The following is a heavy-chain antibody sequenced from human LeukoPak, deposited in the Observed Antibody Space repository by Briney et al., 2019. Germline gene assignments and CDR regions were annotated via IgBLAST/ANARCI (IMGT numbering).Heavy chain of an antibody. CDR3: AKDQSMIDAFDI. CDR2: IRYDGSNK. CDR1: GCTFSSYG. J-gene: IGHJ3*02. V-gene: IGHV3-30*02. D-gene: IGHD3-22*01. Sequence: PGGSLTLTCAATGCTFSSYGMHWVRQPPATGLEGVAFIRYDGSNKYYAVSMKGRFTISRDNSKITLYLQMNSLRAEDTAVYYCAKDQSMIDAFDIWGQGTMVTVSS.